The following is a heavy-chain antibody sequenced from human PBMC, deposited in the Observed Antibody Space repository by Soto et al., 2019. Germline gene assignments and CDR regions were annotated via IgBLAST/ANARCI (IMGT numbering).Heavy chain of an antibody. CDR1: GFTFSSYA. CDR2: ISGSGGST. Sequence: PGGSLRLCCAASGFTFSSYAMSWVRQAPGKGLEWVSAISGSGGSTYYADSVKGRFTISRDNSKNTLYLQMNSLRAEDTAVYYCATTIFGVVRYGMAVWGQGTTVTVS. D-gene: IGHD3-3*01. V-gene: IGHV3-23*01. CDR3: ATTIFGVVRYGMAV. J-gene: IGHJ6*02.